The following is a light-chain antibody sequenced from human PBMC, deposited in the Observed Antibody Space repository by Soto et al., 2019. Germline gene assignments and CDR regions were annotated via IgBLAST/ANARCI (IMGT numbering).Light chain of an antibody. CDR1: QSISTW. Sequence: DIQMTQSPSTLSASVGDRVTITCRASQSISTWLAWYQQRPGIATKLLIFDASSLESGVPSRFSGSGSGTEFTLTISSLQPDDFATYYCQHYNLYSGTFGQGTKVEV. J-gene: IGKJ1*01. CDR3: QHYNLYSGT. CDR2: DAS. V-gene: IGKV1-5*01.